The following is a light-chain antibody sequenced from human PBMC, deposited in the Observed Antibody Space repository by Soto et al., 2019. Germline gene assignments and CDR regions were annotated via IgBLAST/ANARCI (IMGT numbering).Light chain of an antibody. V-gene: IGLV1-40*01. Sequence: QSVLTQPPSVSGAPGQRVTISCTESSSNIGAGYAVHWYQQFPGIAPKLLIYDNTNRPSGVPDRFSGSKSGTSASLAITGLQAEDEADYYCQSYDSSLSGSVFGGGTKVTVL. CDR3: QSYDSSLSGSV. J-gene: IGLJ2*01. CDR2: DNT. CDR1: SSNIGAGYA.